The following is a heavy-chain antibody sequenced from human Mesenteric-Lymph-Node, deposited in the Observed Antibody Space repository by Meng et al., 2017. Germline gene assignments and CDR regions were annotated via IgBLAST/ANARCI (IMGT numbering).Heavy chain of an antibody. CDR2: IWYDGSNK. CDR3: ARDFRLQGFDY. J-gene: IGHJ4*02. Sequence: GGGVVQAGRSLRLAWEASGFTFSSYGMHWVRQAPGKGLEWVAVIWYDGSNKYYADSAKGRFTISRDNSKNTLYLQMNSLRAEDTAVYYCARDFRLQGFDYWGQGTLVTVSS. D-gene: IGHD4-11*01. V-gene: IGHV3-33*01. CDR1: GFTFSSYG.